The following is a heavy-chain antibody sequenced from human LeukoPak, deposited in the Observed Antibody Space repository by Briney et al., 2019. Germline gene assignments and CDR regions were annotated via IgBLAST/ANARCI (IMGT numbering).Heavy chain of an antibody. Sequence: SETLSLTCAVYGGSFSGYYWSWIRQPTGKGLEWIGEINHSGSTNYNPSLKSRVTTSVDTSKNQFSLKLSSVTAADTAVYYCARGKWLRSAFDYWGQGTLVTVSS. CDR2: INHSGST. J-gene: IGHJ4*02. V-gene: IGHV4-34*01. CDR1: GGSFSGYY. D-gene: IGHD5-12*01. CDR3: ARGKWLRSAFDY.